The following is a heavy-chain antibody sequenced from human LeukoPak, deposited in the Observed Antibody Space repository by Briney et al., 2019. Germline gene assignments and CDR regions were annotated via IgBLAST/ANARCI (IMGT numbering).Heavy chain of an antibody. CDR1: AFTFSTYA. Sequence: GGPLRLSFEASAFTFSTYAMSWVRKAPGKGLGWVSGISGSGGSTKYADSVKGRFTISRDNSKNVLYLQMNSLRAEDTAVYYCAKQSITLIRGILDYWGQGTLVTVSS. J-gene: IGHJ4*02. V-gene: IGHV3-23*01. D-gene: IGHD1-20*01. CDR3: AKQSITLIRGILDY. CDR2: ISGSGGST.